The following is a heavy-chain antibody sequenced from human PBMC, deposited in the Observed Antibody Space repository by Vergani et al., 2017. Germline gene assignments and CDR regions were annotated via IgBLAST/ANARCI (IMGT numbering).Heavy chain of an antibody. Sequence: EVQLVESGGGLVKPGGSLRLSCAASGFTFSSYSMNWVRQAPGKGLEWVSSISSSSTIYYPGSVKGRFTISRENAKNSLYLQMNGLRAGDTAVYYCARRDSSSPALDYWGQGTLVTVSS. D-gene: IGHD6-6*01. V-gene: IGHV3-21*01. CDR2: ISSSSTI. J-gene: IGHJ4*02. CDR3: ARRDSSSPALDY. CDR1: GFTFSSYS.